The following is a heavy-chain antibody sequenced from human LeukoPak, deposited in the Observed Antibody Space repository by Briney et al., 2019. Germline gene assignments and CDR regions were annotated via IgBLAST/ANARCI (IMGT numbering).Heavy chain of an antibody. V-gene: IGHV1-18*01. CDR2: ISAYNGNA. CDR3: ARDLGYSTSSLSDY. Sequence: ASVKVSCKASGYTFTSYGISWVRQAPGQGLEWMGWISAYNGNANYAQKLQGRVTMTTDTSTSTAYMELRSLISDDTAVYYCARDLGYSTSSLSDYWGQGTLVTVSS. CDR1: GYTFTSYG. D-gene: IGHD6-6*01. J-gene: IGHJ4*02.